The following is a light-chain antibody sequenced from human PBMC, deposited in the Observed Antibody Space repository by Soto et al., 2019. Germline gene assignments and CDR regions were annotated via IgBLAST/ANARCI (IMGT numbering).Light chain of an antibody. J-gene: IGLJ3*02. Sequence: QSALTQPASVSGSPGQSITISCTGSSSDVGGYTFVSWYQHHPGKAPKVMIYEATKRPSGVSHRFSGFKSGNTASLTISGLQAEDEGEYYCCSYAGSMTWVFGGGTKLTVL. CDR1: SSDVGGYTF. CDR3: CSYAGSMTWV. V-gene: IGLV2-23*01. CDR2: EAT.